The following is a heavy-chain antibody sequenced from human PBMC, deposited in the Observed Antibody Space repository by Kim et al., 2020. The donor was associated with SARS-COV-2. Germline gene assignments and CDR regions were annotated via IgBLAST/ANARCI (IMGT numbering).Heavy chain of an antibody. Sequence: GGSLRLSCAASGFTFSSYAMHWVRQAPGKGLEWVAVISYDGSNKYYADSVKGRFTISRDNSKNTLYLQMNSLRAEDTAVYYCASSRMRRITMIVIGGYWGQGTLVTVSS. CDR3: ASSRMRRITMIVIGGY. D-gene: IGHD3-22*01. V-gene: IGHV3-30-3*01. CDR1: GFTFSSYA. J-gene: IGHJ4*02. CDR2: ISYDGSNK.